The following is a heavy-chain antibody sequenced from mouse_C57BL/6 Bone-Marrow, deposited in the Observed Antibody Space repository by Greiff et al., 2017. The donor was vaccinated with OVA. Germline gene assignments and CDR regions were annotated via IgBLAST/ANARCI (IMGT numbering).Heavy chain of an antibody. Sequence: EVMLVESGGDLVKPGGSLKLSCAASGFTFSSYGMSWVRQTPDKRLEWVATISSGGSYTYYPDSVKGRFTISRDNAKNTLYLQMSSLKSEDTAMYYCARRGGVFAYWGQGTLVTVSA. CDR2: ISSGGSYT. V-gene: IGHV5-6*02. D-gene: IGHD1-1*02. CDR3: ARRGGVFAY. CDR1: GFTFSSYG. J-gene: IGHJ3*01.